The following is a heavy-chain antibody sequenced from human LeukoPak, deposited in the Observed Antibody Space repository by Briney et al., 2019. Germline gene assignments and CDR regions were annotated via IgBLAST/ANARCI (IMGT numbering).Heavy chain of an antibody. CDR1: GFTFSSYA. Sequence: GGSLRLSCAVSGFTFSSYAMSWVRQAPGKGLEWVSGIIGSGGSTYYADSVKGRFTISRDNSKNTLYLQMNSLRAEDTAVYYCAKKVPANWGSYFDYWGQGTLVTVSS. CDR3: AKKVPANWGSYFDY. J-gene: IGHJ4*02. V-gene: IGHV3-23*01. D-gene: IGHD7-27*01. CDR2: IIGSGGST.